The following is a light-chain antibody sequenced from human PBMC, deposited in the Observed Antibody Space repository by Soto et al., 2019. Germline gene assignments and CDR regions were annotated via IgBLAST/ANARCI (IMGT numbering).Light chain of an antibody. V-gene: IGLV2-23*01. CDR3: CSYVGATTYV. CDR2: EGI. Sequence: QSVLAQPASVSGSPGQSITISCTGTSSTVGGFNVVSWYQQHPGKAPKVIIYEGIKRPSGVSNRFSGSNSGSTASLTISGLQAEDGADYYCCSYVGATTYVFGTGTKVTVL. J-gene: IGLJ1*01. CDR1: SSTVGGFNV.